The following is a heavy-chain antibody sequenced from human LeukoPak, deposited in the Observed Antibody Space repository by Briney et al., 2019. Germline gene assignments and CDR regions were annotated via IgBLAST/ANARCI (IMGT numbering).Heavy chain of an antibody. CDR1: GFTFSSYG. Sequence: GGSLRLSCAASGFTFSSYGMHWVRQAPGKGLEWVAFIRYDGSNRYYADSVKGRFTISRDNSKNTLYLQMNSLRAEDTAVYFCAKAGYCTSTSCEADYYMDVWGKGTTVTVSS. V-gene: IGHV3-30*02. CDR2: IRYDGSNR. CDR3: AKAGYCTSTSCEADYYMDV. J-gene: IGHJ6*03. D-gene: IGHD2-2*01.